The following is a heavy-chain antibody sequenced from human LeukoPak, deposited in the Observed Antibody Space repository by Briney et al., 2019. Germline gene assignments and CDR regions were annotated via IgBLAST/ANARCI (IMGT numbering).Heavy chain of an antibody. J-gene: IGHJ4*02. CDR2: IYYSGST. Sequence: SETLSLTCTVSGGSISSSSYHWGWIRQPPGKGLEWIGSIYYSGSTYYNPSLKSRVTISVDTSKNQFSLKLSSVTAADTAVYYCARRPEYYYGSGSYSEYYFDYWGQGTLVTVSS. CDR1: GGSISSSSYH. V-gene: IGHV4-39*01. CDR3: ARRPEYYYGSGSYSEYYFDY. D-gene: IGHD3-10*01.